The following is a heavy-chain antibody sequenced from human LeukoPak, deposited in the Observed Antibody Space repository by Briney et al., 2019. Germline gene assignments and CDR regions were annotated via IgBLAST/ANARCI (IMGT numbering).Heavy chain of an antibody. CDR1: GGTFSSYA. CDR3: ARGTIFGVVIMSETIGYFDY. Sequence: SVKVSCKASGGTFSSYAISWVRQAPGQGLEWMGGIIPIFGTANYAQKFQGRVTITADKSTSTAYMELSSLRSEDTAVYYCARGTIFGVVIMSETIGYFDYWGQGTLVTVSS. V-gene: IGHV1-69*06. CDR2: IIPIFGTA. D-gene: IGHD3-3*01. J-gene: IGHJ4*02.